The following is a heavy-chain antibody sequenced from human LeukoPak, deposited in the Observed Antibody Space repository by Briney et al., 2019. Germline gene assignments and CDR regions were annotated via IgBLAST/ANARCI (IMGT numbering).Heavy chain of an antibody. Sequence: PSETLSLTCTVSGGSISSYFWSWIRQPPGKGLEWIGYIYYSGRTNYNPSLKSRVTISVDTSKNQFSLKLSSVTAADTAVYYCASVGRYGGYFDYWGQGTLVTVSS. CDR3: ASVGRYGGYFDY. CDR2: IYYSGRT. D-gene: IGHD1-26*01. V-gene: IGHV4-59*08. CDR1: GGSISSYF. J-gene: IGHJ4*02.